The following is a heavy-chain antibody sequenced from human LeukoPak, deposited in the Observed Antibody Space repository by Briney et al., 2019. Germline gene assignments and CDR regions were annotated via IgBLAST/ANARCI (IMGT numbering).Heavy chain of an antibody. CDR2: IYYSGST. CDR3: ARHWGDSPNHSDDLYAFDI. CDR1: GDSISNYY. V-gene: IGHV4-59*08. Sequence: SETLSLTCTVSGDSISNYYWSWIRQPPGKGLEWIGFIYYSGSTSYNPSLRSRVTISVDTSKNQFSLKLSSVTAADTAVYYCARHWGDSPNHSDDLYAFDIWGQGTMVTVSS. D-gene: IGHD1-14*01. J-gene: IGHJ3*02.